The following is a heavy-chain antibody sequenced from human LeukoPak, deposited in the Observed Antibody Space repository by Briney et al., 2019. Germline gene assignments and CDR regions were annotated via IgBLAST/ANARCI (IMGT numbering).Heavy chain of an antibody. V-gene: IGHV4-4*09. CDR1: GSISSYY. CDR3: ARQKCTSTSCLTKNAFDI. D-gene: IGHD2-2*01. CDR2: IYTSGST. J-gene: IGHJ3*02. Sequence: PSETLSLTCTVSGSISSYYWSWIREPPGKGLEWIGYIYTSGSTNYNPSLKSRVTISVDTSKNQFSLDLSSVTAADTAVYYCARQKCTSTSCLTKNAFDIRGQGTMVTVSS.